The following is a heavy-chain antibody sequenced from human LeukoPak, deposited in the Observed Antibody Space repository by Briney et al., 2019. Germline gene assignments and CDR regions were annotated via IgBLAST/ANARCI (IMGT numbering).Heavy chain of an antibody. CDR3: ARGVNYGSGSYYLPFDY. CDR2: INWNGGST. Sequence: GGSLRLSCAASGFIFDDYGMSWVRQAPGKGLEWVSGINWNGGSTGYADSVKGRFTISRDNAKNSLYLQMNSLRAEDTALYYCARGVNYGSGSYYLPFDYWGQGTLVTVSS. V-gene: IGHV3-20*04. D-gene: IGHD3-10*01. J-gene: IGHJ4*02. CDR1: GFIFDDYG.